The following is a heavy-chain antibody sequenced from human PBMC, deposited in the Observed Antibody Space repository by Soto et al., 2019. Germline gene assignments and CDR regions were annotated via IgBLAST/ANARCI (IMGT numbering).Heavy chain of an antibody. V-gene: IGHV3-11*05. D-gene: IGHD3-9*01. Sequence: QVQLVESGGGLVKPGGSLRLSCAASGFTFSDYYMSWIRQAPGKGLEWVSYISSSSSYTNYADSVKGRFTISRDNAKKSLYLQMNSLRAEDTAVYYCAGDADILTGSDAFDIWGQGTMVTVSS. CDR1: GFTFSDYY. CDR2: ISSSSSYT. J-gene: IGHJ3*02. CDR3: AGDADILTGSDAFDI.